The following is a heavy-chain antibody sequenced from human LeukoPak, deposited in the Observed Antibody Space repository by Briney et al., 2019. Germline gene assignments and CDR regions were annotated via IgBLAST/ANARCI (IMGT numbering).Heavy chain of an antibody. D-gene: IGHD3-10*01. V-gene: IGHV3-30-3*01. Sequence: PGGSLRLSCAASGFTFSNYAMHWVRQAPGKGLEWVAVISYDGSNKYYADSVRGRFTISRDNSKNTLYLQMDSLRAEDTAMYYSARDPAAYYYGSGSPDYWGQGTLVTVSS. J-gene: IGHJ4*02. CDR1: GFTFSNYA. CDR2: ISYDGSNK. CDR3: ARDPAAYYYGSGSPDY.